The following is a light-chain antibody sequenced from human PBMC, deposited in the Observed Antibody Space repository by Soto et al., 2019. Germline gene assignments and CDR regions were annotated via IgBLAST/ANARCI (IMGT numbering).Light chain of an antibody. CDR2: KAS. J-gene: IGKJ1*01. V-gene: IGKV1-5*03. Sequence: DIQMTQSPSTLSASVGDRVTITCRASQSISSWLAWYQQKPGKAPKLLIYKASILESGVPSRFSGSGSGTEFTLTVSSLQPDDFATYYCQQYYNYSQGTFGQGTKVEIK. CDR1: QSISSW. CDR3: QQYYNYSQGT.